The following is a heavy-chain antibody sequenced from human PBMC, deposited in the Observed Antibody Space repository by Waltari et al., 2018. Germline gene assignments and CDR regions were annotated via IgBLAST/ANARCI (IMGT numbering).Heavy chain of an antibody. D-gene: IGHD6-19*01. J-gene: IGHJ4*02. CDR1: GGTFSSYA. CDR2: IIPIFGTA. Sequence: QVQLVQSGAEVKKPGSSVKVSCKASGGTFSSYAISWVRQAPGQGLEWMGGIIPIFGTANYAQKFQGRVTITADKSTSTAYMELSSLRSEDTAVDYCARPRSGYSSGWYGDYFDYWGQGTLVTVSS. CDR3: ARPRSGYSSGWYGDYFDY. V-gene: IGHV1-69*14.